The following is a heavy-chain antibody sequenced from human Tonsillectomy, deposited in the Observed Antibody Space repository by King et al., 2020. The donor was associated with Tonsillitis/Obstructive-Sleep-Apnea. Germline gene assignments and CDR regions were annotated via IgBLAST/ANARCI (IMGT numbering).Heavy chain of an antibody. V-gene: IGHV2-5*02. D-gene: IGHD3-10*01. Sequence: TLKESGPTLVKPTQTLTLTCTFSGFSLSTSGVGVGWIRQPPGKALEWLALIYWDDDKRYSPSLKSRITITKDTSKNQVVLTMTNMDPVDTATYYCAHRRDDGSGTGIAWFDPWGQGTLVTVSS. CDR1: GFSLSTSGVG. J-gene: IGHJ5*02. CDR2: IYWDDDK. CDR3: AHRRDDGSGTGIAWFDP.